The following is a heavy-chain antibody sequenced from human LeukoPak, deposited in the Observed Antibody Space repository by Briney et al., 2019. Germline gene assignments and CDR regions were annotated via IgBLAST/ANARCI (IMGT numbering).Heavy chain of an antibody. CDR3: ARDASPGGSYYGGSDY. V-gene: IGHV1-2*02. CDR1: GYTFTSYG. J-gene: IGHJ4*02. D-gene: IGHD1-26*01. CDR2: INPNSGGT. Sequence: ASVKVSCKASGYTFTSYGISWVRQAPGQGLEWMGWINPNSGGTNYAQKFQGRVTMTRDTSISTAYMELSRLRSDDTAVYYCARDASPGGSYYGGSDYWGQGTLVTVS.